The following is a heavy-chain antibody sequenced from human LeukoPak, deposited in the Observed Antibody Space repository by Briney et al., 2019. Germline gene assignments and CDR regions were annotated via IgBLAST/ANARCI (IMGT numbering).Heavy chain of an antibody. CDR3: ARARNGTLKY. CDR1: GFTFSHYA. V-gene: IGHV3-30*01. Sequence: GGSLRLSCAASGFTFSHYAMHWVRQAPGKGLEWVAVTSYDANHKYYADSVKGRFTISRDNSKNTLYVQMNSLRAEDTAVHYCARARNGTLKYWGQGTLVTVSS. CDR2: TSYDANHK. J-gene: IGHJ4*02. D-gene: IGHD1-26*01.